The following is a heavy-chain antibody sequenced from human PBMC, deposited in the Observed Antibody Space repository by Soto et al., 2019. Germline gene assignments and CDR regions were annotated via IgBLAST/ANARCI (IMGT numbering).Heavy chain of an antibody. Sequence: GGSLRLSCGASGFAFSSYALHWVRQAPGKGLEWVALISYDGSDKYYADFVKGRFTISRDNSKNTLYLQMNSLRAEDTAVYYCARVAAAGSWHQVHFDYWGQGTLVTVSS. CDR1: GFAFSSYA. CDR3: ARVAAAGSWHQVHFDY. V-gene: IGHV3-30-3*01. J-gene: IGHJ4*02. D-gene: IGHD6-13*01. CDR2: ISYDGSDK.